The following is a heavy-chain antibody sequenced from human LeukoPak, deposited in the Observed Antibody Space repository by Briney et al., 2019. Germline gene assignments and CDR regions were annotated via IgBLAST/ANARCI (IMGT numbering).Heavy chain of an antibody. V-gene: IGHV4-61*02. CDR3: ARDRRFGSLTYGSGTYYNA. Sequence: SETLSLTCTVSGGSISSGSHYWSWIRQPAGKGLEWIGRINTSGSTIYNPSLKSRVTISVDTSKNQFSLNLSSVTAADTAVYYCARDRRFGSLTYGSGTYYNAWGQGTLVTVSS. CDR2: INTSGST. CDR1: GGSISSGSHY. J-gene: IGHJ5*02. D-gene: IGHD3-10*01.